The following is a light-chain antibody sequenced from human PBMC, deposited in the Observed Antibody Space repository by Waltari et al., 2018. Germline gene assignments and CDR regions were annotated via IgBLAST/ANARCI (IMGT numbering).Light chain of an antibody. CDR2: YDS. V-gene: IGLV3-21*01. CDR3: QVWDANTDPGV. J-gene: IGLJ1*01. CDR1: NIESKS. Sequence: PSVSVAPGETARLTCGGNNIESKSVHWYRQRPGQAPVLVISYDSDRPSGIPDRLSGSNSGNTATLTISRVEAGDEADYYCQVWDANTDPGVFGTGTEVTVL.